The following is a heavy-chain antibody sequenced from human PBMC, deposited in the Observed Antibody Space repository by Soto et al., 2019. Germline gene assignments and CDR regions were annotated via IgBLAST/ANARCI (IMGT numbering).Heavy chain of an antibody. Sequence: GASVKVCCKACGYTITGHYRHWVRQAHEQGLEWMGWINPNSGGTNYAQKFQGRVTMTRDTSISTAYMELSRLRSDDTAVYYCARETLEVRTSNWCDPWGQGTLVTVSS. CDR1: GYTITGHY. V-gene: IGHV1-2*02. J-gene: IGHJ5*02. D-gene: IGHD2-8*02. CDR3: ARETLEVRTSNWCDP. CDR2: INPNSGGT.